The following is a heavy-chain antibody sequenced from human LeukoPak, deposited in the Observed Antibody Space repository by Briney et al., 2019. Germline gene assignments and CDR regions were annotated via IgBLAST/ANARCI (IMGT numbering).Heavy chain of an antibody. CDR2: VRTKTYNYAT. Sequence: GGSLRLSCAASGFTFSGSSMHWVRQASGKGLEWVGRVRTKTYNYATAYGASVKGRFTLSRGDSKNTAYLQMNSLKTEDTAVYYCTRSDSGSYQMDFDYWGQGTLVTVSS. V-gene: IGHV3-73*01. D-gene: IGHD1-26*01. CDR3: TRSDSGSYQMDFDY. CDR1: GFTFSGSS. J-gene: IGHJ4*02.